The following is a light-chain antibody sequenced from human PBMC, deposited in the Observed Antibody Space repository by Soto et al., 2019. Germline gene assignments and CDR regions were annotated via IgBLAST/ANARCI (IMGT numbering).Light chain of an antibody. CDR2: DVT. J-gene: IGLJ1*01. CDR1: SSDVGGYNS. CDR3: SSFTSSITYV. V-gene: IGLV2-14*01. Sequence: QSALAQPASVSGSPGQSITISCTGTSSDVGGYNSVSWYRQDPGKAPKLMIYDVTNRPSGVSNRLSGSKSGNTASLTISGLQAEDEADYYCSSFTSSITYVFGTGTKVTAL.